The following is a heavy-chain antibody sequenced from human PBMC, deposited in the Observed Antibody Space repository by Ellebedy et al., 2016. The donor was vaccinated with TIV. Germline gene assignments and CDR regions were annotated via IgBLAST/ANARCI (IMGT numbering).Heavy chain of an antibody. CDR2: IWYDGSNK. Sequence: PGGSLRLSCAASGFTFSSYGMHWVRQAPGKGLEWVAVIWYDGSNKYYADSVKGRFTISRDNSKNTLYLQMNSLRAEDTAVYYCARDHYDSSGYHFDYWGQGTLVTVSS. J-gene: IGHJ4*02. V-gene: IGHV3-33*08. CDR3: ARDHYDSSGYHFDY. D-gene: IGHD3-22*01. CDR1: GFTFSSYG.